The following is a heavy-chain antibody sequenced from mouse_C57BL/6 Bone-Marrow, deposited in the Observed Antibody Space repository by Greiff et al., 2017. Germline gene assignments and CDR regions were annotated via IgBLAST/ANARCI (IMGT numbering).Heavy chain of an antibody. J-gene: IGHJ2*01. CDR1: GYTFTDYY. V-gene: IGHV1-26*01. CDR3: ARGVGDY. CDR2: INPNNGGT. Sequence: EVQLQQSGPELVKPGASVKISCKASGYTFTDYYMNWVKQSHGKSLEWIGDINPNNGGTSYNQKFKGKATLTVDKSSSTAYMELGSLTSEDSAVYYCARGVGDYWGQGTTLTVSS. D-gene: IGHD3-1*01.